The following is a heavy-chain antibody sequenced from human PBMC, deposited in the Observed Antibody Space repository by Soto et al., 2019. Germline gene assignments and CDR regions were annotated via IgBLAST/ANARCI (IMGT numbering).Heavy chain of an antibody. J-gene: IGHJ4*02. CDR3: VKLAYCGGDCYLGGPFDY. Sequence: ESGGGLIQPGGSLRLSCSASGFTFSSYAMHWVRQAPGKGLEYVSAISSNGGSTYYADSVKGRFTISRDNSKNTLYLQMSSLRAEDTAVYYCVKLAYCGGDCYLGGPFDYWGQGTLVTVSS. CDR2: ISSNGGST. D-gene: IGHD2-21*02. CDR1: GFTFSSYA. V-gene: IGHV3-64D*06.